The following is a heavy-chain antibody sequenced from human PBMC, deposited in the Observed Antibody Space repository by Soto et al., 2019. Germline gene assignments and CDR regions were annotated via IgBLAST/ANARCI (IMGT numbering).Heavy chain of an antibody. V-gene: IGHV4-39*01. J-gene: IGHJ5*02. D-gene: IGHD4-4*01. Sequence: SETLSLTCTVSGGSISSSIYYWVWIRQPPGKGLEWIGSIYYSGSTYYNRSLKSRVTISVDTSKNQFSLKLSSVTAADTALYYCARHLTTVTTWRDWFDPWGQGTLVTVSS. CDR1: GGSISSSIYY. CDR3: ARHLTTVTTWRDWFDP. CDR2: IYYSGST.